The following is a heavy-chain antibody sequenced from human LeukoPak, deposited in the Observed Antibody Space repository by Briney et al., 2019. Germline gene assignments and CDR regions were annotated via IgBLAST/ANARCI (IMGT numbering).Heavy chain of an antibody. CDR2: ISSSSSYI. J-gene: IGHJ3*02. Sequence: PGGSLRLSCAASGFTFSSYSMNWVRQAPGKGLEWVSSISSSSSYIYYADSVKGRFTISRDNAKNSLYLQMNSLRAEDTAVYYCARDSVKRSVAAFDIWGQGTMVTVSS. V-gene: IGHV3-21*01. CDR1: GFTFSSYS. D-gene: IGHD4-17*01. CDR3: ARDSVKRSVAAFDI.